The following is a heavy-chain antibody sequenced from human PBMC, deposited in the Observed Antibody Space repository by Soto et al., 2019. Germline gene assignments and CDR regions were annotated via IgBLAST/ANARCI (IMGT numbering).Heavy chain of an antibody. Sequence: GGSLRLSCAASGFTFSSYAMSWVRQAPGKGLEWVSAISGSGGSTYYADSAKGRFTISRDNSKNTLYLQMNSLRAEDTAVYYCAKGSIAVAGTRIDYWGQGTLVTVSS. D-gene: IGHD6-19*01. V-gene: IGHV3-23*01. J-gene: IGHJ4*02. CDR2: ISGSGGST. CDR1: GFTFSSYA. CDR3: AKGSIAVAGTRIDY.